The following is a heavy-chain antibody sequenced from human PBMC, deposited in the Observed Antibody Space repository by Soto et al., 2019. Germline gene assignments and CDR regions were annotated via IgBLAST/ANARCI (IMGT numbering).Heavy chain of an antibody. J-gene: IGHJ6*02. Sequence: QFQLVQSGDEVKKPGASVRVSCKASGYTFISYALSWVRPAPGQGLEWIGRVIPYTGNTFYGQKFQGRVTITTDTATNTAYMDLRSLPSDGTAVYFCARDFLTRISWGSTTAQYSYYGMEVWGQGAMVTVS. CDR3: ARDFLTRISWGSTTAQYSYYGMEV. CDR1: GYTFISYA. CDR2: VIPYTGNT. D-gene: IGHD3-9*01. V-gene: IGHV1-18*01.